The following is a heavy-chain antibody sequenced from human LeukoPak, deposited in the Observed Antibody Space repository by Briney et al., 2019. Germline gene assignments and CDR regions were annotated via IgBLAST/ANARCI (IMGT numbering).Heavy chain of an antibody. V-gene: IGHV3-9*01. CDR1: EFTFDDYA. CDR3: AKKGDYGDLS. Sequence: SLRLSCAASEFTFDDYAMHWVRQAPGKGLEWVSGISWNSGSIGYADSVKGRFTISRDNAKKFLHLQMNSLRAEDTALYYCAKKGDYGDLSWGQGTLVTVSS. D-gene: IGHD4-17*01. J-gene: IGHJ4*02. CDR2: ISWNSGSI.